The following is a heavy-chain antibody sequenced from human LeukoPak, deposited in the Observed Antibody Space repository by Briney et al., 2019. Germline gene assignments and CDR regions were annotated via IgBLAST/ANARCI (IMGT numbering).Heavy chain of an antibody. Sequence: TSETLSLTCTVSGGSISSYYWSWIRQPPGKGLEWIGYIYYSGSTNYNPSLKSRVAISVDTSKNQFSLKLSSVTAADTAVYYCARHEGSDSAFLDYWGQGTLVTVSS. CDR3: ARHEGSDSAFLDY. CDR2: IYYSGST. D-gene: IGHD2-21*01. V-gene: IGHV4-59*08. J-gene: IGHJ4*02. CDR1: GGSISSYY.